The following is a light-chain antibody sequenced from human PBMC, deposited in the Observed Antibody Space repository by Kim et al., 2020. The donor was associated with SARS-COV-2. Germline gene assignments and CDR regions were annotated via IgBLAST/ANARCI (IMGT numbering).Light chain of an antibody. V-gene: IGKV3-11*01. CDR1: ASVSSS. Sequence: LSPAARATLSFRASASVSSSLAWFQQKPGQPPRILIYVASYRATGIPARFSGSGSGTDFTLTISSLEPEDFVVYYCQQPTNWPLTFGGGTKVDIK. CDR3: QQPTNWPLT. J-gene: IGKJ4*01. CDR2: VAS.